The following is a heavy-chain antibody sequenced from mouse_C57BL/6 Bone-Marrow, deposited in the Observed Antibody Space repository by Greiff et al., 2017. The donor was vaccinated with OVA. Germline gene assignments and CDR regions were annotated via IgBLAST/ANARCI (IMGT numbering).Heavy chain of an antibody. CDR1: GYTFTSYW. CDR3: ATYYYGSSYAYFDV. CDR2: IDPSDSYT. Sequence: QVQLQQPGAELVMPGASVKLSCKASGYTFTSYWMHWVKQRPGQGLEWIGEIDPSDSYTNYNQKFKGKSTLTVDKSSSTAYMQLSSLTSEDSAVYYWATYYYGSSYAYFDVWGTGPTVTVSS. V-gene: IGHV1-69*01. J-gene: IGHJ1*03. D-gene: IGHD1-1*01.